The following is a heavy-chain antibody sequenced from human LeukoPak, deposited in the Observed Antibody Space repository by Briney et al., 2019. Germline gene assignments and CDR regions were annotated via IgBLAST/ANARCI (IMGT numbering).Heavy chain of an antibody. V-gene: IGHV3-33*01. CDR1: GFTFSSYG. CDR2: IWHDGSNK. Sequence: GGSLRLSCAASGFTFSSYGMHWVRQAPGKGLEWVAVIWHDGSNKYYADSVKGRFTISRDNSKNTLYLQMNSLRAEDTAVYYCARDYGYYYDSSGYYYFHYYGMDVWGQGTTVTVSS. CDR3: ARDYGYYYDSSGYYYFHYYGMDV. D-gene: IGHD3-22*01. J-gene: IGHJ6*02.